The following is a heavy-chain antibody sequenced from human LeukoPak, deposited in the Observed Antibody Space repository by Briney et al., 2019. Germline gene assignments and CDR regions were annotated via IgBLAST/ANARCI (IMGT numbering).Heavy chain of an antibody. Sequence: GGSLRLSCAASRFTFSSYEMNWVRQAPGKGLEWVAVISYDGSNKYYADSVKGRFTISRDNSKNTLYLQMNSLRAEDTAVYYCAKDSFYGSGSYLYYYYGMDVWGQGTTVTVSS. V-gene: IGHV3-30*18. CDR2: ISYDGSNK. D-gene: IGHD3-10*01. CDR1: RFTFSSYE. J-gene: IGHJ6*02. CDR3: AKDSFYGSGSYLYYYYGMDV.